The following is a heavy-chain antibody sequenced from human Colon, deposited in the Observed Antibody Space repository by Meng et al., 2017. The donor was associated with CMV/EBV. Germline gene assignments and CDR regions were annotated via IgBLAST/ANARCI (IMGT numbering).Heavy chain of an antibody. V-gene: IGHV3-30*19. Sequence: GESLKISCAASGFTCSSYGMHWVRQAPGKGLEWVTVISYDGNYKYYADSVKGRFTISRDISKNTLYVQMNSLTPEDPAVYYCARAGLYSYYFDYWGQGTLVTVSS. D-gene: IGHD2-15*01. CDR1: GFTCSSYG. J-gene: IGHJ4*02. CDR2: ISYDGNYK. CDR3: ARAGLYSYYFDY.